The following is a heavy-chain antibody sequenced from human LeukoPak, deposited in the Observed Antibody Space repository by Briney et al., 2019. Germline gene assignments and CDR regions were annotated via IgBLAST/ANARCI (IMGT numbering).Heavy chain of an antibody. CDR1: GYTFTSYG. V-gene: IGHV1-18*01. Sequence: ASVKVSCKASGYTFTSYGISWVRQAPGQGLEWMGWISAYNGNTIYAQKLQGRVTMTTDTSTSTAYMELRSLRSDDTAVYYCARDRITMIVVVSGPFDIWGQGTMVTVSS. D-gene: IGHD3-22*01. CDR2: ISAYNGNT. J-gene: IGHJ3*02. CDR3: ARDRITMIVVVSGPFDI.